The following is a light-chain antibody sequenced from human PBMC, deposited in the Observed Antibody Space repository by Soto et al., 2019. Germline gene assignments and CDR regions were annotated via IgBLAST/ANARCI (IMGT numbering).Light chain of an antibody. CDR2: NDN. J-gene: IGLJ1*01. Sequence: HSVLTQPPSTSGTPGQTVTISCSGSSSNIGSNTVSWYQQLPGAAPTLLIYNDNERPSGVPDRFSGSKSGTSASLAISGLQSEDEADYYCAAWDETLIDVFGTGTKVTVL. CDR3: AAWDETLIDV. CDR1: SSNIGSNT. V-gene: IGLV1-44*01.